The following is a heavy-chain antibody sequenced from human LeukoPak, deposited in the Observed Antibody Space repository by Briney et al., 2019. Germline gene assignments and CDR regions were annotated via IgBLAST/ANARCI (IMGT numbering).Heavy chain of an antibody. V-gene: IGHV1-18*04. J-gene: IGHJ4*02. D-gene: IGHD6-19*01. CDR1: GYTFSNYG. Sequence: ASVKVSCKATGYTFSNYGISWVRQAPGLGLEWMGWTSYNGNTNYAQKFQDRVTMTTDTSTTTAYMELRSLESDDTAVYYCARHSGSGWQALGYWGQGTLVTVSS. CDR3: ARHSGSGWQALGY. CDR2: TSYNGNT.